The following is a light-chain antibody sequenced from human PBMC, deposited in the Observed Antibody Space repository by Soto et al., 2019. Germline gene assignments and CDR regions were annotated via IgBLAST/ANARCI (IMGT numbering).Light chain of an antibody. V-gene: IGLV2-11*01. CDR2: DVS. CDR1: SSDVGGYNY. CDR3: CSYGGSYTVL. J-gene: IGLJ2*01. Sequence: QSALTQPRSVSGSPGQSVTISCTGTSSDVGGYNYVSWYQHHPGKAPKLMIYDVSKRPSGVPDRFSGSKSGNTASLTISGLQADDEADYYCCSYGGSYTVLFGGGTKLTVL.